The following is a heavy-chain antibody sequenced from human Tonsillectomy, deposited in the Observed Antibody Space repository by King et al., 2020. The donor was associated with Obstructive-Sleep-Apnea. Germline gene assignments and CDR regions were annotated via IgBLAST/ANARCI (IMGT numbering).Heavy chain of an antibody. CDR2: VYYSGSI. J-gene: IGHJ3*02. D-gene: IGHD6-19*01. CDR1: GGSISGYY. V-gene: IGHV4-59*01. Sequence: QLQESGPGLVKPSETLSLNCTVSGGSISGYYWSWIRQPPGKGLEWIGNVYYSGSINYNPSLKSRVTISVDTSKNQFSLKLSSVTAADTAVYYCARVGRDQWLVRPKDGFDIWGQGTMVTVSS. CDR3: ARVGRDQWLVRPKDGFDI.